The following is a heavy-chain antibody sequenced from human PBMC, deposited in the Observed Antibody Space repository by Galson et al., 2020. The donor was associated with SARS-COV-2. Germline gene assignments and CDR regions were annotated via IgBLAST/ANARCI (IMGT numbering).Heavy chain of an antibody. Sequence: TGGSLRLSCAASGFTFSSYDMHWVRQAPGKGLEWVGVISYAGYNKYYADSVKGRFTISRDNSKNTLYVEMNSLRAEDTAVYYCARDFPGGYCNGGSCYPDHWGQGTLVIVCS. D-gene: IGHD2-15*01. CDR3: ARDFPGGYCNGGSCYPDH. CDR2: ISYAGYNK. J-gene: IGHJ4*02. V-gene: IGHV3-30-3*01. CDR1: GFTFSSYD.